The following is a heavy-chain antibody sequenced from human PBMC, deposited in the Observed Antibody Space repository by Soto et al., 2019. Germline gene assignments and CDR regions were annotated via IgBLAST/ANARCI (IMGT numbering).Heavy chain of an antibody. CDR2: INSYNGYT. J-gene: IGHJ5*02. D-gene: IGHD3-3*01. CDR3: ARFPVFGVVRFWFDP. CDR1: GYRFTTYG. Sequence: QVQLVQSGAEVRKPGASVKVSCKTSGYRFTTYGITWVRQAPGQGLEWMGWINSYNGYTDYAQTLQGRITMTTDTSTSTAYMELSSLTSDDTAVYYCARFPVFGVVRFWFDPWGQGTLVTVSS. V-gene: IGHV1-18*04.